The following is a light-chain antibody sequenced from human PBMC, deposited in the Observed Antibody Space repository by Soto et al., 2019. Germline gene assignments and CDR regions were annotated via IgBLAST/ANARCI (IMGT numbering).Light chain of an antibody. Sequence: DIQMTQSPSTLSGSVGDRVTITCGASQSISSWLAWYQQKPGKAPNLLIYKASTLESGVPPRFSGSGSGTDFTLTINSLRTADFAYYYCQQSYSSYTITFGPGTRLEIK. V-gene: IGKV1-5*03. CDR2: KAS. CDR1: QSISSW. CDR3: QQSYSSYTIT. J-gene: IGKJ5*01.